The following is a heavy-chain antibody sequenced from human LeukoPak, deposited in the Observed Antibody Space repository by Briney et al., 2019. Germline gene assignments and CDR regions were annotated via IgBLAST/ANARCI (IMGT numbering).Heavy chain of an antibody. CDR3: ARESDSSGYYRFGAFDI. CDR2: ISSSGSTI. D-gene: IGHD3-22*01. Sequence: PGGSLRLSCAASGFTFSDYYMSWIRQAPGKGLEWVSYISSSGSTIYYADSVKGRFTISRDNAKNTLYLQMNSLRAEDTAVYYCARESDSSGYYRFGAFDIWGQGTMVTVSS. J-gene: IGHJ3*02. CDR1: GFTFSDYY. V-gene: IGHV3-11*04.